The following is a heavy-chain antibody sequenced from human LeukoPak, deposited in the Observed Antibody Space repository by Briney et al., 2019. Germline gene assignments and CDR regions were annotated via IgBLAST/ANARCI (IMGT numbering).Heavy chain of an antibody. D-gene: IGHD2-21*02. CDR1: GYTFTGYY. CDR2: INPNSGGT. CDR3: ARDGYCSGDCYATDFDY. J-gene: IGHJ4*02. Sequence: ASVKVSCKASGYTFTGYYMHWVRQAPGQGLEWMGRINPNSGGTNYAQKFQGRVTMTRDTSIGTAYMELSRLRSDDTAVYYCARDGYCSGDCYATDFDYWGQGTLVTVSS. V-gene: IGHV1-2*06.